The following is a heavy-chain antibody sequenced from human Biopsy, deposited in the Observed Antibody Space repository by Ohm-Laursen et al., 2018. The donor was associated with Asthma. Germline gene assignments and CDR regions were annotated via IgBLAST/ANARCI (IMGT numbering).Heavy chain of an antibody. V-gene: IGHV1-69*05. CDR1: GGTFSNFA. D-gene: IGHD6-19*01. CDR2: IMAVFGTT. CDR3: ARCQVGYSSGWSLLLKKIYYAGMDV. J-gene: IGHJ6*02. Sequence: ASVKVSCKAPGGTFSNFAISWVRQAPGQGLEWLGGIMAVFGTTNYAQKFQGRVTITTDESTSTAYMEVTSLRSEDTAIYYCARCQVGYSSGWSLLLKKIYYAGMDVWGQGTAVIVSS.